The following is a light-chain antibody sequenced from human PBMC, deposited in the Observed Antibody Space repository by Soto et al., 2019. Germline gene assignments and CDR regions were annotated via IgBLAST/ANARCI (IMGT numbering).Light chain of an antibody. V-gene: IGKV1-39*01. J-gene: IGKJ2*01. CDR2: AAS. CDR1: QSISSY. CDR3: QQSYSTPMYT. Sequence: DIQMTQSPSSLSASVGDRVTITCRASQSISSYLNWYQQKPGKAPKLLIYAASSLQSGVPSRFSGSGSGTDFTLTISSLQPEDFATYYCQQSYSTPMYTFGQVTKLEIK.